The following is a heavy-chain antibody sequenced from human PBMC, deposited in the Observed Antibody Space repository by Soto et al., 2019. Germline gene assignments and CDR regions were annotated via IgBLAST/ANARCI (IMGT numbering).Heavy chain of an antibody. CDR3: AKASGWFGEFDY. V-gene: IGHV3-23*01. D-gene: IGHD3-10*01. CDR2: ISGSGGST. Sequence: EVQLLESGGGLVQPGGSLRLSCAASGFTFSSYAMSWVRQAPGKGLEGVSAISGSGGSTYYAESVKGRFTISRDNSKNTLYLQMNSLRDEDTAVYYCAKASGWFGEFDYWGQGTLVTVSS. CDR1: GFTFSSYA. J-gene: IGHJ4*02.